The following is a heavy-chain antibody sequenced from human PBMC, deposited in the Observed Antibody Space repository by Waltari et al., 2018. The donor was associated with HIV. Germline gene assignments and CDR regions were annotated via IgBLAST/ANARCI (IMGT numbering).Heavy chain of an antibody. D-gene: IGHD6-13*01. CDR1: GFTFSQYS. V-gene: IGHV3-30*02. CDR2: IAHDGGTK. CDR3: AVLRGSSWDDF. J-gene: IGHJ4*02. Sequence: QVQMVESGGGVVQPGGSLRLSCVVSGFTFSQYSMHRVRQTPEKGLEWTYFIAHDGGTKKYGESVKGRFSVSRDSSTDTLFLEMTSLRPDDTAIYYCAVLRGSSWDDFWGRGALVTVSS.